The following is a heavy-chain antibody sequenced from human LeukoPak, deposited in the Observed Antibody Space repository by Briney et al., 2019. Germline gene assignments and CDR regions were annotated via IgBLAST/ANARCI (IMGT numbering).Heavy chain of an antibody. CDR2: ISSSGSTI. CDR3: AKAGAVAGKDY. V-gene: IGHV3-11*01. CDR1: GFTFSDYY. J-gene: IGHJ4*02. Sequence: GGSLRLSCAASGFTFSDYYMSWIRQAPGKGLEWVSYISSSGSTIYYADSVKGRFTISRDNSKNTLYLQMNSLRAEDTAVYYCAKAGAVAGKDYWGQGTLVTVSS. D-gene: IGHD6-19*01.